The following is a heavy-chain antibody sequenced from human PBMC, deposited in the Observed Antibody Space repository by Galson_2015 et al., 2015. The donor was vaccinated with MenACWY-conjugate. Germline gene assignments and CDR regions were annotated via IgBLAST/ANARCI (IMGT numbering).Heavy chain of an antibody. J-gene: IGHJ5*02. CDR3: ARGLPAIRCSPNFFHPNWFDP. D-gene: IGHD2-15*01. CDR2: IRHDGSEK. Sequence: SLRLSCAAYGFTFSGFWMGWVRQSPGKGLEWVAYIRHDGSEKSYVDSVKGRFTISRDNAKNSVFLQMSSLRAEDTALYYCARGLPAIRCSPNFFHPNWFDPWGQGTLVTVSS. V-gene: IGHV3-7*03. CDR1: GFTFSGFW.